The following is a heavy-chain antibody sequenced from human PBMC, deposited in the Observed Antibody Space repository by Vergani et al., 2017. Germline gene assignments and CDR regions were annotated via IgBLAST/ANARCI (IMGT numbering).Heavy chain of an antibody. V-gene: IGHV3-23*01. Sequence: EVQLLESGGGLVQPGGSLRLSCAASGFTFSSYAMSWVRQAPGKGLEWVSAISGSGGSTYYADSVKGRFTVSRDNSKNTLYLQMNSLRAEDTAVYYCAKDGNNWKEVDYWGQGTLVTVSS. D-gene: IGHD1-20*01. CDR3: AKDGNNWKEVDY. CDR1: GFTFSSYA. CDR2: ISGSGGST. J-gene: IGHJ4*02.